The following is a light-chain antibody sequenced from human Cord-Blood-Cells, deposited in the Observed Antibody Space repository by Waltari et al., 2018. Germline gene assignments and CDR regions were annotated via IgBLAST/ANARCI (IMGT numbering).Light chain of an antibody. CDR3: SSYTSSSTLV. CDR2: EVS. V-gene: IGLV2-14*01. J-gene: IGLJ2*01. CDR1: SSAVGGYNY. Sequence: QSALTQPASVSGSPGQSITIPCPGTSSAVGGYNYVSWYQQHPGKAPNLMIYEVSKRPSGVSNRFSGSKSGNTASLTISGLQAEDEADYYCSSYTSSSTLVFGGGTKLTVL.